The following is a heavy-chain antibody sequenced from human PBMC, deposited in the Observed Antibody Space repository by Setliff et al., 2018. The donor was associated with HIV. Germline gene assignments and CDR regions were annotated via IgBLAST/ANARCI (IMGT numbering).Heavy chain of an antibody. CDR1: SGSVSGYY. Sequence: SETLSLTCSVSSGSVSGYYWGWIRQPPGKGLEWIGSIYYSGSTYSNPSLKSRVAISVDTSKNQFSLKLRSVTATDTAVYYCASPFGAVAGTMDVWGKGTTVTVSS. CDR3: ASPFGAVAGTMDV. D-gene: IGHD6-19*01. V-gene: IGHV4-59*04. CDR2: IYYSGST. J-gene: IGHJ6*04.